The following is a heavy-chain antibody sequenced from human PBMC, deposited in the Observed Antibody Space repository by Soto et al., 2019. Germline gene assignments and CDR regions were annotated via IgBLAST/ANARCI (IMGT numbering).Heavy chain of an antibody. CDR2: IKQDGSEK. J-gene: IGHJ4*02. Sequence: GGSLRLSCAASGFTFSSYWMSWVRQAPGKGQEWVANIKQDGSEKYYVDSVKGRFTISRDNAKNSLYLQMNSLRAEDTAVYYCARLWWGAMVRGPAALDYWGQGTLVTVSS. D-gene: IGHD3-10*01. CDR3: ARLWWGAMVRGPAALDY. V-gene: IGHV3-7*01. CDR1: GFTFSSYW.